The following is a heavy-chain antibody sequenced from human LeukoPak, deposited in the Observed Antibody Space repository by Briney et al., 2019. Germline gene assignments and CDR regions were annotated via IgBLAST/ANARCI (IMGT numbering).Heavy chain of an antibody. CDR1: GATISGGTYY. D-gene: IGHD1-26*01. CDR3: ARRGGSGRAFDY. CDR2: IYYTGST. Sequence: PSETLSLTCSVSGATISGGTYYWGWIRQPPGKGREWIGSIYYTGSTYDNPSFKSRVTISVEASKNLCSLKLSSVTAADTAVYYCARRGGSGRAFDYWGQGTLVTVSS. J-gene: IGHJ4*02. V-gene: IGHV4-39*01.